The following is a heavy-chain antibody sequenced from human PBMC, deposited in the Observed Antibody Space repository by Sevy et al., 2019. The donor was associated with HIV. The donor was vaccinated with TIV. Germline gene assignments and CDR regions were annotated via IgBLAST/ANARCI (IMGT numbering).Heavy chain of an antibody. Sequence: GGSLRLSCAASGFNFDDYAMHWVRQAPGKGLEWVSGISWNSGSIGYADSVKGRFTISRDNAKNSLYLQMSSLRAEDTAMYYCAKASWGDSIAVAADFDYWGQGTLVTVSS. CDR3: AKASWGDSIAVAADFDY. CDR2: ISWNSGSI. CDR1: GFNFDDYA. D-gene: IGHD6-19*01. J-gene: IGHJ4*02. V-gene: IGHV3-9*01.